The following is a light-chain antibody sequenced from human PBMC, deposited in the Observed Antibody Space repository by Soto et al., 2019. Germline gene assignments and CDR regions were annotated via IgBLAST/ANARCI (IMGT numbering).Light chain of an antibody. V-gene: IGKV3-11*01. CDR3: QQRSNWPLT. J-gene: IGKJ4*01. CDR2: DAS. Sequence: EIVLTQSPVTLSLSPGERATLSCRASQSVSSSLAWYQQRPGQAPRLLIYDASNRATVIPARFSGSGSGTDFTLTISSLEPEDFAVYYCQQRSNWPLTFGGGTKVEIK. CDR1: QSVSSS.